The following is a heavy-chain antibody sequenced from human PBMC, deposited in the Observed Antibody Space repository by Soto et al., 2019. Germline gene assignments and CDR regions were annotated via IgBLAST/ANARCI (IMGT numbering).Heavy chain of an antibody. Sequence: PGESLKISCKGSGYSFTSYWISWVRQMPGKGLEWMGRIDPSDSYTNYSPSFQGHVTISADKSISTAYLQWSSLKASDTAMYYCARRRRRIAAAFYYYYGMDVWGQGTTVTASS. J-gene: IGHJ6*02. CDR3: ARRRRRIAAAFYYYYGMDV. D-gene: IGHD6-13*01. CDR1: GYSFTSYW. V-gene: IGHV5-10-1*01. CDR2: IDPSDSYT.